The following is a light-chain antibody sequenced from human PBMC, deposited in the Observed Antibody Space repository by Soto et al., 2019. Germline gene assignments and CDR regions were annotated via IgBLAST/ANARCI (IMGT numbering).Light chain of an antibody. V-gene: IGKV1-39*01. J-gene: IGKJ5*01. Sequence: IPLTQSPYLLSACVGDKNTITCRAAQSINTYLNWYQQKPGKAPKLLIYDASSLQSGVPSRFSGSGSGTDFTLTISSLEAEDFATYYCQQSYSTPITFGQGTRLEIK. CDR1: QSINTY. CDR3: QQSYSTPIT. CDR2: DAS.